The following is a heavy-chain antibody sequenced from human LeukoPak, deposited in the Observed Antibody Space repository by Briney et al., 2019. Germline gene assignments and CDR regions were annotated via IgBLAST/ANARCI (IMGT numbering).Heavy chain of an antibody. V-gene: IGHV1-2*02. J-gene: IGHJ3*02. CDR2: LNPNSGGA. CDR1: GYTFTGFY. D-gene: IGHD1-26*01. CDR3: ARGLTVGPTTGAFDI. Sequence: ASVKVFCKSSGYTFTGFYIHWVRQAPGQGLEWMGWLNPNSGGANYARNFQGRVAMTRDTSISTAYMDLSRLISVDTAVYYCARGLTVGPTTGAFDIWGQGTMVTVFS.